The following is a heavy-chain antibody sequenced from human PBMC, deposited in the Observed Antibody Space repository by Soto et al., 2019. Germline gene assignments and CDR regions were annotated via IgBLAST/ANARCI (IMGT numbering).Heavy chain of an antibody. Sequence: AASVKVSCKASGYTFTSYYMHCVRQAPGQGLEWMGIINPSGGSTSYAQKFQGRVTMTRDTSTSTVYMELSSLRSEDTAVYYCATTKAKYSSGWYLNYFDYWGQGTLVTVSS. J-gene: IGHJ4*02. CDR2: INPSGGST. V-gene: IGHV1-46*01. D-gene: IGHD6-19*01. CDR3: ATTKAKYSSGWYLNYFDY. CDR1: GYTFTSYY.